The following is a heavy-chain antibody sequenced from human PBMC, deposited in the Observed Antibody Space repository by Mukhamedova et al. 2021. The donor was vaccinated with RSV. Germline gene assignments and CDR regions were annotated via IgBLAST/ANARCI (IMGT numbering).Heavy chain of an antibody. V-gene: IGHV3-49*02. CDR2: IRSKTYGETT. D-gene: IGHD2-2*01. J-gene: IGHJ6*03. CDR3: TRAPFVVVPPAIGTLYYYL. Sequence: MSWVRQAPGKGLEWVGFIRSKTYGETTEYAASVKGIFTISRDDSKSIAYLKINSLQTEDTAVYYCTRAPFVVVPPAIGTLYYYL.